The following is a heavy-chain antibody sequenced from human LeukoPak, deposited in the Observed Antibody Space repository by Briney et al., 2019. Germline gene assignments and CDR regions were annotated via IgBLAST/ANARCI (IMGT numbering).Heavy chain of an antibody. J-gene: IGHJ3*02. CDR2: IWYDGSNK. CDR1: GFTFSSYG. V-gene: IGHV3-33*01. CDR3: AREGSGSYSDDAFDI. Sequence: GGSLRLSCAASGFTFSSYGMHWVRQAPGKGLEWVAVIWYDGSNKYYADSVKGRFTISRDNSKNTLYLQMNSLRAEDTAVYYCAREGSGSYSDDAFDIWGQGTMVTVSS. D-gene: IGHD1-26*01.